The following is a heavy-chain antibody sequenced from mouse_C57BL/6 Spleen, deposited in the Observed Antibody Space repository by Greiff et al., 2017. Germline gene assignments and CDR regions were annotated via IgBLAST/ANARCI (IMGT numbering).Heavy chain of an antibody. CDR3: AREYGSSYGAMDY. J-gene: IGHJ4*01. CDR1: GYTFTSYW. CDR2: IHPNSGST. D-gene: IGHD1-1*01. V-gene: IGHV1-64*01. Sequence: QVQLQQPGAELVKPGASVKLSCKASGYTFTSYWMHWVKQRPGQGLEWIGMIHPNSGSTNYNEKFKSKATLTVDKSSSTAYMQLSSLTSEDSAVXDCAREYGSSYGAMDYWGQGTSVTVSS.